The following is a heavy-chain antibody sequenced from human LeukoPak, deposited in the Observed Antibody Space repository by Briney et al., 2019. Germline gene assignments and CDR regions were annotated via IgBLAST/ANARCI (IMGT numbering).Heavy chain of an antibody. CDR3: ARIESSSWTAFDY. J-gene: IGHJ4*02. CDR2: IYYSGST. Sequence: SETLSLTCTVSGGSISSYYWSWIRQPPGKGLEWIGYIYYSGSTNYNPSLKSRVTISVDTSKNQFSQKLSSVTAADTAVYYCARIESSSWTAFDYWGQGTLVTVSS. V-gene: IGHV4-59*01. D-gene: IGHD6-13*01. CDR1: GGSISSYY.